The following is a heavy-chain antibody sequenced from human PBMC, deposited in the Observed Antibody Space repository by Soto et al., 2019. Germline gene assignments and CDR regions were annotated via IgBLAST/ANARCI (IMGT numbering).Heavy chain of an antibody. CDR1: GFTFSNAW. CDR3: TTTKGRLEPPTNDF. J-gene: IGHJ4*02. V-gene: IGHV3-15*01. D-gene: IGHD2-8*01. CDR2: IKSDAYGGAI. Sequence: EVQLVESGGGLVKPGGSLRLSCAGSGFTFSNAWMSWVRRASGKGLEWVGRIKSDAYGGAIDYAARVKGRFTISRDDSKNTRFLQMNNLRAEDTAVYSCTTTKGRLEPPTNDFWGQGTPVIVSS.